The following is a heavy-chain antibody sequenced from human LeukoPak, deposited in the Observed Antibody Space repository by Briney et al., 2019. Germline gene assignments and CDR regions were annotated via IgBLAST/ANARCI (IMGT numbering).Heavy chain of an antibody. D-gene: IGHD1-26*01. V-gene: IGHV3-53*01. CDR2: IYSGGST. CDR3: AREGVPRRATRPEYFQH. J-gene: IGHJ1*01. CDR1: GFTVSSNY. Sequence: PGGSLRLSCAASGFTVSSNYMSWVRQAPGKGLEWVSVIYSGGSTYYADSVKGRFTISRDNSKNTLYLQKNSLRAEDTAVYYCAREGVPRRATRPEYFQHWGQGTLVTVSS.